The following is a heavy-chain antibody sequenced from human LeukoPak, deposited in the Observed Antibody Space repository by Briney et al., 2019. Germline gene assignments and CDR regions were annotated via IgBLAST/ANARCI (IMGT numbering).Heavy chain of an antibody. CDR3: ARTHSSSWRDYFDY. Sequence: GGSLRLSCAASGFTFSSYGMHWVRQAPGKGLEWVAVIWYDGSNKYYADSVKGRFTISRDNSKNTLYLQMNSMRAGVKAVYYCARTHSSSWRDYFDYWGQGTLVTVSS. CDR1: GFTFSSYG. J-gene: IGHJ4*02. CDR2: IWYDGSNK. D-gene: IGHD6-13*01. V-gene: IGHV3-33*01.